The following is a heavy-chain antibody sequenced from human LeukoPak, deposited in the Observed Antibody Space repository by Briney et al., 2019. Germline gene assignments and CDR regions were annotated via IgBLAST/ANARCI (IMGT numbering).Heavy chain of an antibody. V-gene: IGHV4-4*07. CDR2: IYSTGST. CDR3: AREGLEDCSGASCYFLFDP. J-gene: IGHJ5*02. CDR1: GGSINSHY. D-gene: IGHD2-15*01. Sequence: PSETLSLTCTVSGGSINSHYWSWIRQPAGQGLEWIGRIYSTGSTSYNPSLKSRVTMSVDTSNNQLSLKLSSVTAADTAVYYCAREGLEDCSGASCYFLFDPWGQGTQVTVSS.